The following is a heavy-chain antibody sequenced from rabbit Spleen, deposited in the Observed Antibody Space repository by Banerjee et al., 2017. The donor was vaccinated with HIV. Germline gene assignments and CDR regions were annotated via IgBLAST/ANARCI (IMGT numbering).Heavy chain of an antibody. CDR2: IYAGSSGRT. Sequence: QEQLVESGGGLVRPEGSLKLSCKASGFSFSNKAVMCWVRQAPGKGLEWIACIYAGSSGRTYYANWAKGRVTISKTSSTTVTLQMTSLTAADTATYFCARGDAGSTYGYGTGFELWGPGTLVTVS. CDR3: ARGDAGSTYGYGTGFEL. D-gene: IGHD8-1*01. CDR1: GFSFSNKAV. V-gene: IGHV1S45*01. J-gene: IGHJ4*01.